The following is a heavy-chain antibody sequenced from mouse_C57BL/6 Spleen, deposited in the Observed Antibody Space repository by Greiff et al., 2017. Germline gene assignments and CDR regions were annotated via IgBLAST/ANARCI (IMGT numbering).Heavy chain of an antibody. D-gene: IGHD1-1*01. V-gene: IGHV3-6*01. CDR3: ARDNYYGSSYPAWFAY. Sequence: EVKLQQSGPGLVKPSQSLSLTCSVTGYSITSGYYWNWIRQFPGNKLEWMGYISYDGSNNYNPSLKNRISITRDTSKNQFFLKLNSVTTEDTATYYCARDNYYGSSYPAWFAYWGQGTLVTVSA. CDR1: GYSITSGYY. CDR2: ISYDGSN. J-gene: IGHJ3*01.